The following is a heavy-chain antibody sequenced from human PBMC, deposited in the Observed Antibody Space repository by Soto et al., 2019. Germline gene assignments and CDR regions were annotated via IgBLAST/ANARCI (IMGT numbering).Heavy chain of an antibody. V-gene: IGHV4-59*08. CDR3: ARHHPPYSSSWYYFDY. CDR1: GGSLSSYY. J-gene: IGHJ4*02. D-gene: IGHD6-13*01. Sequence: SETLSLTCTVSGGSLSSYYWSWIRQPPGKGLEWIGYIYYSGSTNYNPSLKSRVTISVDTSKNQFSLKLSSVTAADTAVYYCARHHPPYSSSWYYFDYWGQGTLVTVSS. CDR2: IYYSGST.